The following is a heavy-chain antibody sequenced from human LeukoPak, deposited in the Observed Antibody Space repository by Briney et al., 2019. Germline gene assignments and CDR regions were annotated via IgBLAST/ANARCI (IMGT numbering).Heavy chain of an antibody. CDR2: IKQDGREK. Sequence: AAGSLRLSCAASGFTFSSYWMSWFRQAPGKGLEWVANIKQDGREKYYVDSVKGRFTISRANAKTSLYLLMNSLRVEDTAVYYCAKIAAAGSYYFDYWGQGTLVTVSS. J-gene: IGHJ4*02. CDR1: GFTFSSYW. V-gene: IGHV3-7*01. D-gene: IGHD6-13*01. CDR3: AKIAAAGSYYFDY.